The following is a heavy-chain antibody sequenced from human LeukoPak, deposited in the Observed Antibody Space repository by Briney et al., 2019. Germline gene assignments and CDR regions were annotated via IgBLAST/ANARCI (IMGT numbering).Heavy chain of an antibody. CDR1: GYTFTNYG. V-gene: IGHV7-4-1*02. J-gene: IGHJ6*03. D-gene: IGHD6-13*01. CDR3: ATRYSSSHYYYLDV. Sequence: ASGKVSCKASGYTFTNYGINWVRQAPGQGLEWMGWINTNTGNPMYAQGFTGRFVFSLDTSVSTAYLQISSLKADDIAVYYCATRYSSSHYYYLDVWGKGTTVTVSS. CDR2: INTNTGNP.